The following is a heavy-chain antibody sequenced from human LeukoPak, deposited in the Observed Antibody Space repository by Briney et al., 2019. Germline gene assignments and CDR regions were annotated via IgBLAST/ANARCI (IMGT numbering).Heavy chain of an antibody. CDR3: ARGRVVPAAKAPYYYYYMDV. CDR1: GFTFSDYY. CDR2: ISSSGSTI. V-gene: IGHV3-11*04. Sequence: GGSLRLSCAASGFTFSDYYMSWIRQAPGKGLEWVSYISSSGSTIYYADSVKGRFTISRDNAKNSLYLQMNSLRAEDTAVYYCARGRVVPAAKAPYYYYYMDVWGKGTTVTVSS. J-gene: IGHJ6*03. D-gene: IGHD2-2*01.